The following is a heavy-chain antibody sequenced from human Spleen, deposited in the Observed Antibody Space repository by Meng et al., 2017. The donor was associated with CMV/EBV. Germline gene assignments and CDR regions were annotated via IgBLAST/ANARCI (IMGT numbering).Heavy chain of an antibody. CDR2: VNPNNGAT. Sequence: ASVKVSCKASGYTFTDYYMYWVRQAPGQGLKWMGWVNPNNGATNYAQKFQGRVTMTRDTSISTAYMELSRLTSDDTAVYYCARENSGSYAYWGQGTLVTVSS. CDR3: ARENSGSYAY. V-gene: IGHV1-2*02. J-gene: IGHJ4*02. D-gene: IGHD1-26*01. CDR1: GYTFTDYY.